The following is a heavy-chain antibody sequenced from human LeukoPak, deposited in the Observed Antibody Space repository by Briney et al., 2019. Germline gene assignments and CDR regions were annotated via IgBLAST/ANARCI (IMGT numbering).Heavy chain of an antibody. CDR2: ISSSSSYT. D-gene: IGHD3-10*01. J-gene: IGHJ4*02. CDR1: GFTFSDYY. Sequence: PGGSLRLSCAASGFTFSDYYMSWIRQAPGKGLEWVSYISSSSSYTNYADSVKGRFTISRDNAKNSLYLQMNSLRAEDTAVYYCASVVRGVSFDYWGQGTLVTVPS. CDR3: ASVVRGVSFDY. V-gene: IGHV3-11*03.